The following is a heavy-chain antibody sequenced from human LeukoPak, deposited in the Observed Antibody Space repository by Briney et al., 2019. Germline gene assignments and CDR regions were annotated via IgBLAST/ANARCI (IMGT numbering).Heavy chain of an antibody. CDR3: AKDDIPMDYDFWSGPTLAYYYGMDV. D-gene: IGHD3-3*01. J-gene: IGHJ6*02. CDR1: GFTFSSYA. CDR2: ISGSGGST. V-gene: IGHV3-23*01. Sequence: RPGGSLRLSCAASGFTFSSYAMSWVRQAPGKGLEWVSAISGSGGSTYYADSVKGRFTISRDNSKNTLYLQMNSLRAEDTAVYYCAKDDIPMDYDFWSGPTLAYYYGMDVWGQGTTVTVSS.